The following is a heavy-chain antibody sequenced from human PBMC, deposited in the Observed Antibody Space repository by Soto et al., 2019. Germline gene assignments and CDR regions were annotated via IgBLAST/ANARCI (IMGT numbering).Heavy chain of an antibody. D-gene: IGHD6-13*01. CDR2: ISAYNGNT. V-gene: IGHV1-18*01. CDR1: GYTFTSYG. CDR3: ARGFLISSSPEVDYYGMDV. J-gene: IGHJ6*02. Sequence: VASVKVSCKASGYTFTSYGISWVRQAPGQGLEWMGWISAYNGNTNYAQKLQGRVTMTTDTSTSTAYMELRSLRSDDTAVYYCARGFLISSSPEVDYYGMDVWGQGTTVTVSS.